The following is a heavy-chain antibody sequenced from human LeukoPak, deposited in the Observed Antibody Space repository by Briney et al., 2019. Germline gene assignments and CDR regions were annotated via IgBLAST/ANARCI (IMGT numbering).Heavy chain of an antibody. Sequence: PSETLSLTCTVSGGSISSSSYYWGWIRQPPGKGLEWIGSIYYSGSTYYNPSLKSRVTISVDTSKNQFSLKLSSVTAAYTAVYYCARLTFWSGYYYFDYWGQGTLVTVSS. CDR2: IYYSGST. J-gene: IGHJ4*02. D-gene: IGHD3-3*01. V-gene: IGHV4-39*01. CDR3: ARLTFWSGYYYFDY. CDR1: GGSISSSSYY.